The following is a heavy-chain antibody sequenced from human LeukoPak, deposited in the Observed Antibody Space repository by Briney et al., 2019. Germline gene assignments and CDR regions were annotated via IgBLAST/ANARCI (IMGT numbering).Heavy chain of an antibody. Sequence: GGSLRLSCAASGFTFSNSWMHWVRQVPGKGLVWVPHINSDGTTTTYADSVKGRFAISRDNAKNTVYLQMNSLRAEDMAVYYCARDYSYGLDYWGQGTLVTVSS. CDR1: GFTFSNSW. CDR3: ARDYSYGLDY. J-gene: IGHJ4*02. CDR2: INSDGTTT. V-gene: IGHV3-74*01. D-gene: IGHD3-16*02.